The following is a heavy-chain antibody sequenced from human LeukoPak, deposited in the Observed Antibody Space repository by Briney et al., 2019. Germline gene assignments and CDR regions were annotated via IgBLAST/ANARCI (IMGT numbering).Heavy chain of an antibody. J-gene: IGHJ4*02. D-gene: IGHD3-9*01. Sequence: GGSLRLSCAASGFTFSSYAMSWVRQAPGKGLEWVSAISGSGGSTYYADSVKGRFTISRDNSKNTLYLQMNSLRAEDTAVYYCAKDGRILRYFGWLSRSDYWGQGTLVTVSS. CDR2: ISGSGGST. V-gene: IGHV3-23*01. CDR1: GFTFSSYA. CDR3: AKDGRILRYFGWLSRSDY.